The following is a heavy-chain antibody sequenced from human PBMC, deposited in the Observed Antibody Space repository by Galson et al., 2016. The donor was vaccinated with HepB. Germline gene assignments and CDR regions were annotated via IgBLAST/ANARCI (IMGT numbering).Heavy chain of an antibody. CDR1: GFTFDDHA. CDR3: ARAPLYGSAVSPLYLDN. Sequence: SLRLSCAASGFTFDDHAMHWVRQAPGKGLEWVSAISWNSGHKAYTDSVKGRFNISRDNTKNSLYLEMTSLRGEDTALYYCARAPLYGSAVSPLYLDNWGRGTLVTVSS. J-gene: IGHJ4*02. V-gene: IGHV3-9*01. D-gene: IGHD3-10*01. CDR2: ISWNSGHK.